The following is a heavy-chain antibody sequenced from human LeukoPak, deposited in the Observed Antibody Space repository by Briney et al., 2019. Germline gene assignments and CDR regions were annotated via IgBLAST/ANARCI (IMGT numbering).Heavy chain of an antibody. CDR1: GYTFTDYA. CDR2: TNGATGNT. Sequence: ASVKVSCKASGYTFTDYALHWVRQAPGQSLEWMGWTNGATGNTRFSQDFQGRLTITIDTSASTAFLGLSSLRSDDTAVYYCARSPGGNARTWLDYWGQGTLVTVSS. D-gene: IGHD4-23*01. V-gene: IGHV1-3*01. CDR3: ARSPGGNARTWLDY. J-gene: IGHJ4*02.